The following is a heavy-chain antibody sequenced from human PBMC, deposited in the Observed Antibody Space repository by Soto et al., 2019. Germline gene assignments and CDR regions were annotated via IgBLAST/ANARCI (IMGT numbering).Heavy chain of an antibody. Sequence: PSETLSLTCAVYGGSFSGYYWSWIRQPPGKGLEWIGEINHSGSTNYNPSLKSRVTISVDTSKNQFSLKLSSVTAADTAVYYCARAGPYDYIWGSYRTPPKYYFDYWGQGTLVTVSS. J-gene: IGHJ4*02. CDR1: GGSFSGYY. CDR2: INHSGST. CDR3: ARAGPYDYIWGSYRTPPKYYFDY. V-gene: IGHV4-34*01. D-gene: IGHD3-16*02.